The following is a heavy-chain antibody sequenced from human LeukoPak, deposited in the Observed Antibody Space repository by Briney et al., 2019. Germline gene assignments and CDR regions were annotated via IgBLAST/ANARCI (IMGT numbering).Heavy chain of an antibody. J-gene: IGHJ4*02. D-gene: IGHD2-15*01. CDR2: IIPIFGTA. CDR1: GYTFTSYA. V-gene: IGHV1-69*13. Sequence: SVKVSCKASGYTFTSYAMNWVRQAPGQGLEWMGGIIPIFGTANYAQKFQGRVTITADESTSTAYMELSSLRSEDTAVYYCARDPRYCSGGSCYFFDYWGQGTLVTVSS. CDR3: ARDPRYCSGGSCYFFDY.